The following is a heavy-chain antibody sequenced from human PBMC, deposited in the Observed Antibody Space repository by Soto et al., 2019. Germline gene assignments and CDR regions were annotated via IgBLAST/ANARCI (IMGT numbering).Heavy chain of an antibody. D-gene: IGHD4-17*01. Sequence: QLQLQESGPGLVKPSETLSLTCTVSGGSISSSSYYWGWIRQPPGKGLEGIGSIYYSGSTYYNPSLKSRVTISVDTSKNQYSLKLGFVQAEDTAVYYFASRVNYGDNYFYDYYKDVCGKGNTVRVFS. J-gene: IGHJ6*03. CDR2: IYYSGST. CDR1: GGSISSSSYY. CDR3: ASRVNYGDNYFYDYYKDV. V-gene: IGHV4-39*01.